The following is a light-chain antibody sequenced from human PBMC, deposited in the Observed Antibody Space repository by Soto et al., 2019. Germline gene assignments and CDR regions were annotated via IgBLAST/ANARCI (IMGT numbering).Light chain of an antibody. J-gene: IGKJ2*01. CDR2: EAS. CDR1: HSVTSSY. CDR3: QQYGSSPPYT. V-gene: IGKV3-20*01. Sequence: EIVLTQSPGTLSLSPGERATLSCRASHSVTSSYLAWYQHKPGQAPRLLIYEASSRATGIPDRFSGSGSGTDFTLTISRLEPEDFAVYYCQQYGSSPPYTFGKGTKLEIK.